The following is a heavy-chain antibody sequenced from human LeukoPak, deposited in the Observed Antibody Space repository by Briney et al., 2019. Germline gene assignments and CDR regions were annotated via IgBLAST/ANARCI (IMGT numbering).Heavy chain of an antibody. V-gene: IGHV1-8*01. Sequence: ASVKVSCKASGYTFTSYDINWVRQATGQGLELMGWMNPNSSSTGYAQKFQGRVTMTRNTSISTAYIELSSLRSEDTAVYYCARDHTVITMVRGATNWFDPWGQGTLVIVSS. D-gene: IGHD3-10*01. J-gene: IGHJ5*02. CDR1: GYTFTSYD. CDR3: ARDHTVITMVRGATNWFDP. CDR2: MNPNSSST.